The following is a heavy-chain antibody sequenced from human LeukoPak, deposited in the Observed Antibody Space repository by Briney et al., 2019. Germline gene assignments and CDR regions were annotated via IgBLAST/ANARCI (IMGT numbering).Heavy chain of an antibody. CDR2: INHSGST. V-gene: IGHV4-34*01. CDR3: ASLSRRYSYGAYYFDY. Sequence: SETLCLTCAVYGGSFSGYYWSWIRQPPGKGLEWIGEINHSGSTNYNPSLKSRVTISVDTSKNQFSLKLSSVTAADTAVYYCASLSRRYSYGAYYFDYWGQGTLVTVSS. J-gene: IGHJ4*02. D-gene: IGHD5-18*01. CDR1: GGSFSGYY.